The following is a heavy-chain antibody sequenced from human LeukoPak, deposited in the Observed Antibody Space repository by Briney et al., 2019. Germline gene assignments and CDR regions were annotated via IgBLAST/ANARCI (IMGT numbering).Heavy chain of an antibody. CDR1: GYTFTSYG. CDR2: ISAYNGNT. V-gene: IGHV1-18*01. Sequence: GASVKVSCKASGYTFTSYGISWVRQAPGQGLEWMGWISAYNGNTNYAQKFQGRVTITADESTSTAYMELSSLRSEDTAVYYCAVANYSSSWIYYYYMDVWGKGTTVTVSS. CDR3: AVANYSSSWIYYYYMDV. D-gene: IGHD6-13*01. J-gene: IGHJ6*03.